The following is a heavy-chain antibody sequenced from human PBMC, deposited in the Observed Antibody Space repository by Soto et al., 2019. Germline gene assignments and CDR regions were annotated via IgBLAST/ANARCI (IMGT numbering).Heavy chain of an antibody. J-gene: IGHJ4*02. CDR2: IYPGDSDT. CDR1: GYSFTSYW. V-gene: IGHV5-51*01. D-gene: IGHD3-10*01. Sequence: GESLKISCKGSGYSFTSYWIGWVRQMPGKGLEWMGIIYPGDSDTRYSPSFQGQVTISVDRSISTAYLQWTNLRASDTAMYYCARHKTTYHCPWGSYYVPDYWGQGTQVTVSS. CDR3: ARHKTTYHCPWGSYYVPDY.